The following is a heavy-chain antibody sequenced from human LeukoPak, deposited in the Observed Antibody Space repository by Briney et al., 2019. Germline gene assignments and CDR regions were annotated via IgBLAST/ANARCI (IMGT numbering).Heavy chain of an antibody. CDR1: GFTFSSYS. V-gene: IGHV3-21*01. CDR3: ARDPNYDILTGYYGEEYGMDV. CDR2: ISSSSSYI. J-gene: IGHJ6*02. D-gene: IGHD3-9*01. Sequence: GGSLRLSCAASGFTFSSYSMNWVRQAPGKGLEWASSISSSSSYIYYADSVKGRFTISRDNAKNSLYLQMNSLRAEDTAVYYCARDPNYDILTGYYGEEYGMDVWGQGTTVTVSS.